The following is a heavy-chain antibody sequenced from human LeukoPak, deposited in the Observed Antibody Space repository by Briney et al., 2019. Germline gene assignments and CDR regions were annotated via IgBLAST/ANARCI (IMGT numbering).Heavy chain of an antibody. CDR3: ARMAVTTGRVSGWFDP. V-gene: IGHV1-2*04. J-gene: IGHJ5*02. CDR2: INPNSGGT. Sequence: ASVKVSCKASGYTFTGYYMHWVRQAPGQGLEWMGWINPNSGGTNYAQKFQGWVTKTRDTSISTAYMELSRLRSDDTAVYYCARMAVTTGRVSGWFDPWGQGTLVTVSS. CDR1: GYTFTGYY. D-gene: IGHD2-21*02.